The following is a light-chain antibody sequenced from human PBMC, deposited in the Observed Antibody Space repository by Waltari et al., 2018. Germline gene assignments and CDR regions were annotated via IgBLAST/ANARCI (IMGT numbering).Light chain of an antibody. V-gene: IGKV1-27*01. Sequence: DIQMTQSPSSLSVSVGDRVTITCRASQDIRDFLAWYQQKPGGVPRLLISGASTLQSGVPSRFSGSGSGTDFTLTIRSLQPDDVATYYCQTYNHAPLTFGPGTKVEVK. CDR3: QTYNHAPLT. CDR1: QDIRDF. J-gene: IGKJ3*01. CDR2: GAS.